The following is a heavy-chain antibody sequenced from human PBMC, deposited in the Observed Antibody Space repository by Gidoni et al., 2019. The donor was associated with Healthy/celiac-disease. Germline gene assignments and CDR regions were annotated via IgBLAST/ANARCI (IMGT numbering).Heavy chain of an antibody. D-gene: IGHD3-22*01. Sequence: QVQLVESGGGVVQPVRSLRLSCAASGFTFSSYFMHWVRQAPGKGLEWVAVISYDGSNKYYADSVKGRFTISRDNSKNTLYLQMNSLRAEDTAVYYCAKDGYDSSGYYWGDYYYYGMDVWGQGTTVTVSS. CDR2: ISYDGSNK. CDR3: AKDGYDSSGYYWGDYYYYGMDV. V-gene: IGHV3-30*18. CDR1: GFTFSSYF. J-gene: IGHJ6*02.